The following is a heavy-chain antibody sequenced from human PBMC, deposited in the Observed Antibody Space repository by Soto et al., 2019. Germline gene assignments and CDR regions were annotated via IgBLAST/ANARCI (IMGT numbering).Heavy chain of an antibody. CDR3: AKGGSGWDYYYYYMDV. J-gene: IGHJ6*03. D-gene: IGHD6-19*01. CDR1: GFTFSSYA. CDR2: ISGSGGST. Sequence: EVQLLESGGGLVQPGGSLRLSCAASGFTFSSYAMSWVRQAPGKGLEWVSAISGSGGSTYYADSVKGRFTISRDNSKNTLYLQMTSLRADNTAVYYCAKGGSGWDYYYYYMDVWGKGTTVTVSS. V-gene: IGHV3-23*01.